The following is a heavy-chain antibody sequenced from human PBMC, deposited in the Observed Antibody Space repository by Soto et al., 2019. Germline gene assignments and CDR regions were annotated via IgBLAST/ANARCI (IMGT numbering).Heavy chain of an antibody. CDR2: IYYTGRT. D-gene: IGHD2-2*01. V-gene: IGHV4-59*12. CDR1: GGSISSYY. J-gene: IGHJ5*02. CDR3: ARDVTSNHNCFAL. Sequence: PSETLSLTCTVSGGSISSYYWSWIRQPPGKGLEWIGYIYYTGRTYYNPSLESRVTFSVDTSKNQFSLKLSSVTAADTAVYYCARDVTSNHNCFALWGHGTLVTVSS.